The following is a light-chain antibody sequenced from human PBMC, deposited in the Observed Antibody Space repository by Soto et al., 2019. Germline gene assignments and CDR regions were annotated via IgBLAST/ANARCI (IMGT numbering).Light chain of an antibody. CDR2: SAS. V-gene: IGKV3-11*01. CDR1: QSVGSN. J-gene: IGKJ5*01. Sequence: EVVVTQSPATLSVSPVDRATLSCRASQSVGSNLAWYQQKPGQAPRLLIYSASTRATGIPARFSGSGSGTDFTLTISSLEPEDFAVYYCQQRSNWPITFGQGTRLEIK. CDR3: QQRSNWPIT.